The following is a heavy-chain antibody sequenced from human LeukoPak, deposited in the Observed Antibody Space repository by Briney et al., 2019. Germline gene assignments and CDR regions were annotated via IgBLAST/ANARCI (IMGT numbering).Heavy chain of an antibody. CDR1: GFTFDDYG. V-gene: IGHV3-20*04. Sequence: GGSLRLSCAASGFTFDDYGMSWVRQAPGKGLEWVSGINWNGGSTGYADSVKGRFTISRDNAKNSLYLQMNSLRAEDTALYYCARARGITIFGVVIWGYFDYWGQGTLVTVSS. D-gene: IGHD3-3*01. J-gene: IGHJ4*02. CDR3: ARARGITIFGVVIWGYFDY. CDR2: INWNGGST.